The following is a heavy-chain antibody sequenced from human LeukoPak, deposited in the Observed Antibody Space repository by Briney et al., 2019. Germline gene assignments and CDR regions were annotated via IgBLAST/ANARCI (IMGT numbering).Heavy chain of an antibody. CDR1: GYTFTGYF. CDR3: ARVVYAFDI. Sequence: GASVKVSCKASGYTFTGYFIHWVRQAPGQGLEWMGWIDPNSGGTNYAQKFQGRVIMTGDTSISTADVELSRLKSDDTAVYYCARVVYAFDIWGQGTMVTVSS. V-gene: IGHV1-2*02. CDR2: IDPNSGGT. J-gene: IGHJ3*02.